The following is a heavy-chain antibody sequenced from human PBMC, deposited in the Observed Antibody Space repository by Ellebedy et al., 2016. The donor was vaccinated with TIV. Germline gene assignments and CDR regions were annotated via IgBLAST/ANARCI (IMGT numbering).Heavy chain of an antibody. Sequence: PGGSLRLSCAASGFTVSSNYMSWVRQAPGKGQEWVSVIYSGGSTYYADSVKGRFTISRDNSKNTLYLQMNSLTAEETAVYYCERDLTSGWYGGGYWGQGTLVTVSS. J-gene: IGHJ4*02. CDR1: GFTVSSNY. CDR3: ERDLTSGWYGGGY. V-gene: IGHV3-53*01. CDR2: IYSGGST. D-gene: IGHD6-19*01.